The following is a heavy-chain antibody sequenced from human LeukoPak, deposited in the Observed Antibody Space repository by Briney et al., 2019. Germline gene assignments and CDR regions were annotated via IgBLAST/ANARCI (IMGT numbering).Heavy chain of an antibody. Sequence: SETLSLTCAVYGGSFSGYYWSWIRQPPGKGLEWIGEINHSGSTNYNPSLKSRVTISVDTSKNQFSLKLSSVTAADTAVYYCARKRSYDFWSGSLNWFDPWGQGTLVTVSS. V-gene: IGHV4-34*09. CDR1: GGSFSGYY. CDR2: INHSGST. J-gene: IGHJ5*02. D-gene: IGHD3-3*01. CDR3: ARKRSYDFWSGSLNWFDP.